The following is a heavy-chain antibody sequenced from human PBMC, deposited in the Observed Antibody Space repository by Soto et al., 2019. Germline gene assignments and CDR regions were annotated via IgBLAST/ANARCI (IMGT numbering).Heavy chain of an antibody. D-gene: IGHD5-12*01. V-gene: IGHV3-48*02. Sequence: VGSLRLSCAASGFTFRSYSMNWVRQAPGKGLEWVSYISSSSSTIYYADSVKGRFSISRDNAKNSLYLQMNSLRDEDTAVYYCAGARDGYNMFEYWGQGTLVTVSS. CDR1: GFTFRSYS. CDR2: ISSSSSTI. CDR3: AGARDGYNMFEY. J-gene: IGHJ4*02.